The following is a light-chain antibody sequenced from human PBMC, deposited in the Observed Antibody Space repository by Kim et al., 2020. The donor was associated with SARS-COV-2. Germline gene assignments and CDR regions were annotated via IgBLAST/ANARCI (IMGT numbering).Light chain of an antibody. CDR3: QQYGSSRS. Sequence: SLSPGRRATLSCRASQSVSRSYLAWYQQKPGQAPRLLIYGASSRATGIPDRFSGSGSGTDFTLTISRLEPEDFAVYYCQQYGSSRSFGQGTKLEI. CDR2: GAS. CDR1: QSVSRSY. J-gene: IGKJ2*03. V-gene: IGKV3-20*01.